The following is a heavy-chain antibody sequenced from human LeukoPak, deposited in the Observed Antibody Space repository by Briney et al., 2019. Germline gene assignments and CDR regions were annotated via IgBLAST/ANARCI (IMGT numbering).Heavy chain of an antibody. D-gene: IGHD1-26*01. J-gene: IGHJ5*02. CDR2: IIPIFGIA. CDR3: AREGEVGATRSYWFDP. V-gene: IGHV1-69*04. CDR1: GGTFGSYA. Sequence: SVKVSCKASGGTFGSYAISWVRQAPGQGLERMGRIIPIFGIANYAQKFQGRVTITADKSTSTAYMELSSLRSEDTAVYYCAREGEVGATRSYWFDPWGQGTLVTVSS.